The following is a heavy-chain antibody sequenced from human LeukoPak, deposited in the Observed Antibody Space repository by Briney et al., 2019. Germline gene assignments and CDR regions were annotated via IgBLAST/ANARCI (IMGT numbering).Heavy chain of an antibody. CDR1: GLTFTSFA. Sequence: GGSLRLSCAASGLTFTSFAMSWVRQAPGKGLGWVSAISGSGDTTYYADSVKGRFTISRDNFKNTLYLQMNSLRVEDTAVYYCAKGHSAHGTGFDYWGQGTLVIVSS. CDR2: ISGSGDTT. D-gene: IGHD1-1*01. J-gene: IGHJ4*02. CDR3: AKGHSAHGTGFDY. V-gene: IGHV3-23*01.